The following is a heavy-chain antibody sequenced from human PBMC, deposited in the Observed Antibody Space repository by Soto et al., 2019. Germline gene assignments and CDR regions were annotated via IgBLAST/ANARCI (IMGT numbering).Heavy chain of an antibody. D-gene: IGHD2-2*02. CDR1: GGSISSGGYY. V-gene: IGHV4-31*03. J-gene: IGHJ4*02. CDR2: IYYSGST. Sequence: QVQLQESGPGLVKPSQTLSLTCTVSGGSISSGGYYWSWIRQHPGNGLERIGYIYYSGSTYYKPSLKSRVTISVDTSKNQCSLKLSSVTAANTAVYYCAREAILGYCSSTSCSTLWGQGTLVTVSS. CDR3: AREAILGYCSSTSCSTL.